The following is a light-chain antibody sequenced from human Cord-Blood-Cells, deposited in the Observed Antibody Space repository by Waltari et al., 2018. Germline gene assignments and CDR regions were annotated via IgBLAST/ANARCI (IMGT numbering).Light chain of an antibody. J-gene: IGLJ2*01. CDR3: LLSYSGARLV. CDR1: TGAVTSGHY. CDR2: DTS. V-gene: IGLV7-46*01. Sequence: QAVVTQEPSLTVSPGGTVTLTCGSSTGAVTSGHYPYWFQQKPGQAPRTLIYDTSNKHSWTPARFSGSLLGGKAALTLSGAQPEDEAEYYCLLSYSGARLVFGGWTKLTVL.